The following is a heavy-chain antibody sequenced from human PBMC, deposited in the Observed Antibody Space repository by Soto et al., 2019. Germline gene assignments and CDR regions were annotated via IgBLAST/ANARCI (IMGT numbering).Heavy chain of an antibody. CDR1: GYSFTSYW. V-gene: IGHV5-10-1*01. CDR3: ARNDFWSGYIIY. CDR2: IDPSDSYT. Sequence: GESLKISCKGSGYSFTSYWISWVRQMPGKGLEWMGRIDPSDSYTNYSPSSQGHVTISADKSISTAYLQWSSLKASDTAMYYCARNDFWSGYIIYWGQGTLVTVSS. D-gene: IGHD3-3*01. J-gene: IGHJ4*02.